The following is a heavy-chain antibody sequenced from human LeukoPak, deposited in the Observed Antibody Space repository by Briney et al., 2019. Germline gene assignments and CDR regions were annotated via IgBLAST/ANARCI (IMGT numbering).Heavy chain of an antibody. Sequence: GASVKVSCKASGGTFSSYAISWVRQAPGQGLEWMGGIIPIFGTTNYAQKFQGRVTMTRDTSISTAYMELSRLRSDDTAVYYCAGGVWSGYFDYWGQGTLVTVSS. J-gene: IGHJ4*02. D-gene: IGHD3-3*01. CDR1: GGTFSSYA. CDR3: AGGVWSGYFDY. V-gene: IGHV1-69*05. CDR2: IIPIFGTT.